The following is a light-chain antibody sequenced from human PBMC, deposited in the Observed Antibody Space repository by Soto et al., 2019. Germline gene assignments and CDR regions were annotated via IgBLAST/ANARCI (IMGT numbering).Light chain of an antibody. J-gene: IGKJ3*01. CDR1: QSVSSSY. CDR3: QLYSGSGGFT. Sequence: EIVLTQSPGTLSLSPGERATLSCRASQSVSSSYLAWYQQKPGQAPRLLIYDASSRATGIPDRFSGSGSGTDFTLTISRLEPEDFAVYYWQLYSGSGGFTFGPGTKVDIK. CDR2: DAS. V-gene: IGKV3-20*01.